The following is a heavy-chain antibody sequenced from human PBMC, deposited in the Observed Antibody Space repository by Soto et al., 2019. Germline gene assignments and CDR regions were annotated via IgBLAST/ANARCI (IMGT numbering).Heavy chain of an antibody. CDR3: ARPQGGSDWFDAFDI. Sequence: SETLSLTCTVSGGSVSSGSYYWSWIRQPPGKGLERIGYIYYSGSTNYNPSLKSRVTISVDTSKNQFSLKLSSVTAADTAVYYCARPQGGSDWFDAFDIWGQGTMVTVSS. J-gene: IGHJ3*02. CDR1: GGSVSSGSYY. CDR2: IYYSGST. D-gene: IGHD6-19*01. V-gene: IGHV4-61*01.